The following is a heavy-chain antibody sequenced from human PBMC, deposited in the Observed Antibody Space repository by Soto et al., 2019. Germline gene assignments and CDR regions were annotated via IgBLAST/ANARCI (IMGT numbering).Heavy chain of an antibody. CDR1: GGSFTSNNW. CDR2: IYRTGST. Sequence: ETLSLTCSVSGGSFTSNNWWTWVRQPPGQGLEWIGEIYRTGSTNYNLSLKSRVTISLDKSENQFSLKVTSLTAADTAVYYCASRDPGTSVDYWGQGTLVTVSS. D-gene: IGHD1-7*01. J-gene: IGHJ4*02. CDR3: ASRDPGTSVDY. V-gene: IGHV4-4*02.